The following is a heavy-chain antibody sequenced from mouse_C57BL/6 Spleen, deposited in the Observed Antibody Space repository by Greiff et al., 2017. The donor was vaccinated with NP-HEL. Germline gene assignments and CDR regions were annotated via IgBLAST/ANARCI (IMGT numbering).Heavy chain of an antibody. CDR2: ISDGGSYT. V-gene: IGHV5-4*03. D-gene: IGHD2-5*01. J-gene: IGHJ4*01. Sequence: EVMLVESGGGLVKPGGSLKLSCAASGFTFSSYAMSWVRQTPEKRLEWVATISDGGSYTYYPDNVKGRFTISRDNAKNNLYLQMSHLKSEDTAMYYCARYSNQYYYAMDYWGQGTSVTVSS. CDR1: GFTFSSYA. CDR3: ARYSNQYYYAMDY.